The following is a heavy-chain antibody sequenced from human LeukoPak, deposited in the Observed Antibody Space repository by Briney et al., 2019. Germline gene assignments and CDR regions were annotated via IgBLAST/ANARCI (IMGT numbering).Heavy chain of an antibody. D-gene: IGHD2-2*01. Sequence: PSETLSLTCAVYGGSISGYYWSWIRQPPGKGLEWIGEINHSGSTNYNPSLKSRVTISVDTSKNQFSLKLSSVTAADTAVYYCAVYQLLLYWFDPWGQGTLVTVSS. CDR1: GGSISGYY. CDR2: INHSGST. J-gene: IGHJ5*02. V-gene: IGHV4-34*01. CDR3: AVYQLLLYWFDP.